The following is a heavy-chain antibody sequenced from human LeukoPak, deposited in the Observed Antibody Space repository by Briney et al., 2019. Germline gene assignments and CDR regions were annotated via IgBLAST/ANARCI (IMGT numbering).Heavy chain of an antibody. V-gene: IGHV3-30*18. CDR1: GFTFSSYG. CDR3: AKDLNSYGYFFDY. D-gene: IGHD5-18*01. Sequence: HPGGSLRLSCAASGFTFSSYGMHWVRQAPGKGLEWVAVISYDGGNKYYADSVKGRFTISRDNSKNTLYLQMNSLRAEDTAVYYCAKDLNSYGYFFDYWGQGTLVTVSS. J-gene: IGHJ4*02. CDR2: ISYDGGNK.